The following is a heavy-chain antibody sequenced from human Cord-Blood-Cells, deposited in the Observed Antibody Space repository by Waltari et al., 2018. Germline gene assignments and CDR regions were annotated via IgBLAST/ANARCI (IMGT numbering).Heavy chain of an antibody. CDR2: ISWNSGSI. CDR3: AKGRRITISGVVIDY. V-gene: IGHV3-9*01. D-gene: IGHD3-3*01. J-gene: IGHJ4*02. CDR1: GFTFDDYA. Sequence: EVQLVESGGGLVQPGRSLRLSCAASGFTFDDYAMHWVRQAPGKGLEWVSGISWNSGSIGYADSVKGRFTISRDNAKNSLYLQMNSLRAEDTALYYCAKGRRITISGVVIDYWGQGTLVTVSS.